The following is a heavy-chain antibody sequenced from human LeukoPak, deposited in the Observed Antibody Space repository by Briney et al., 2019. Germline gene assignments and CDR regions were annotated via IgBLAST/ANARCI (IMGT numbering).Heavy chain of an antibody. D-gene: IGHD3-3*01. CDR2: ISGSGRNT. Sequence: GGSLRLSCAASGLTFSSDGMSWVRQAPGKGLEWVSVISGSGRNTYYADSVKGRFTISRDNSKNTLYLQMNSLGAEDTAVYYCAQSIEGVVRGTYYYYSYMDVWGKGTTVTVSS. CDR1: GLTFSSDG. V-gene: IGHV3-23*01. J-gene: IGHJ6*03. CDR3: AQSIEGVVRGTYYYYSYMDV.